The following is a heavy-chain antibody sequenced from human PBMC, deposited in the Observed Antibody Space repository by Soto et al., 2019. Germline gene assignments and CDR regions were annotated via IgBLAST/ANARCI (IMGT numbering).Heavy chain of an antibody. CDR2: ISYDGDNK. Sequence: QVQLVESGGGVVQPGRSLTLSCAASGFTFRNYAMHWVRQAPGKGLEWVATISYDGDNKYYTDSGKGPFTISRDNSKNPLYLQMNSLRPEDTAVYYCARPWGQLSTYYYGMDTWGQGTTVTVSS. J-gene: IGHJ6*02. CDR1: GFTFRNYA. CDR3: ARPWGQLSTYYYGMDT. D-gene: IGHD3-16*01. V-gene: IGHV3-30-3*01.